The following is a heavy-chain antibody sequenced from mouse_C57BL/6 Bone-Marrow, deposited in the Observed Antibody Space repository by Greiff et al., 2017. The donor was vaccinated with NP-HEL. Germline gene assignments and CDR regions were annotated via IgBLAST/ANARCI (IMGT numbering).Heavy chain of an antibody. Sequence: EVQLVESVAELVRPGASVKLSCTASGFNIKNTYMHWVKQRPEQGLEWIGRIDPANGNTKYAPKFQGKATITADTSSNTAYLQLSSLTSEDTAIYYCARPNYYGSSLYYFDYWGQGTTLTVSS. V-gene: IGHV14-3*01. CDR1: GFNIKNTY. CDR3: ARPNYYGSSLYYFDY. J-gene: IGHJ2*01. D-gene: IGHD1-1*01. CDR2: IDPANGNT.